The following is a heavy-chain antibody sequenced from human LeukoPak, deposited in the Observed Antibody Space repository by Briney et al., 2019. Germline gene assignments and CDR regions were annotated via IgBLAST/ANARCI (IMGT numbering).Heavy chain of an antibody. CDR1: GGSISSYY. V-gene: IGHV4-59*01. D-gene: IGHD6-13*01. CDR3: ALYRSSRDYYYYYMDV. CDR2: IYYSGST. J-gene: IGHJ6*03. Sequence: PSETLSLTCSVSGGSISSYYWSWIRQPPGKGLEWIGYIYYSGSTNYNPSLQSRVTISVDTSKNQFSLRLRSVTAADTAVYYCALYRSSRDYYYYYMDVWGKGTTVTVSS.